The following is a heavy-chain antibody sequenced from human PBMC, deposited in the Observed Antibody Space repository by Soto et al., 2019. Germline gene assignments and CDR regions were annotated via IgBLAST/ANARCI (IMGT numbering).Heavy chain of an antibody. CDR2: LTGGGDNT. J-gene: IGHJ4*02. CDR1: GFTFSNYA. D-gene: IGHD2-2*01. Sequence: EVQLLESGGGFVQPGGPLRLSCAASGFTFSNYAMTWVRQAPGKGLEWVSALTGGGDNTYYADSVKGRFTISRDNFKNTLHLQMNSLRDEDTAIYYCARGSKGFDYWGQGTLVTVSS. V-gene: IGHV3-23*01. CDR3: ARGSKGFDY.